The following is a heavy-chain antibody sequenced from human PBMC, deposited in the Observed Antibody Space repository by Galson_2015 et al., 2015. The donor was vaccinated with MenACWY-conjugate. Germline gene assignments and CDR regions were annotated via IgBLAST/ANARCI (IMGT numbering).Heavy chain of an antibody. Sequence: SLRLSCAASGFSVTSHFMGWVRQAPGKGLEWVALLYDDGTSRYADSVKGRFTISRDTLRNSLSLQIHGLRAEDTAMYFCAKIVRHPVGPYFDSWGQGTLVLVSS. D-gene: IGHD2-21*01. J-gene: IGHJ4*02. CDR1: GFSVTSHF. V-gene: IGHV3-53*01. CDR3: AKIVRHPVGPYFDS. CDR2: LYDDGTS.